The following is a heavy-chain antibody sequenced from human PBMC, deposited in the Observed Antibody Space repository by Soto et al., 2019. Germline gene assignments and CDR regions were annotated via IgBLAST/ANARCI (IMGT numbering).Heavy chain of an antibody. CDR1: GFSFSSYS. V-gene: IGHV3-7*03. CDR2: IHENGHFQ. Sequence: GGSLRLSCAASGFSFSSYSMSWIRQAPGKGLEWLAHIHENGHFQFYVDSVKGRFTISRDDALNSLYLQMNSLRAEDTAMYYCARDEGVPINYRFDYWGQGTLVTVSS. J-gene: IGHJ4*02. D-gene: IGHD4-4*01. CDR3: ARDEGVPINYRFDY.